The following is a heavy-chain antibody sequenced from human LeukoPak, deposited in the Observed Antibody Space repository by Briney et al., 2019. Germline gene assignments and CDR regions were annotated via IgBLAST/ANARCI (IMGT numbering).Heavy chain of an antibody. CDR1: GGTFSNYA. CDR3: ARWGTDYYDSSAYFDY. CDR2: IIPIFGTA. Sequence: ASVKVSCKASGGTFSNYAISWVRQAPGQGLEWMGGIIPIFGTANYAQKFQGRVTITADESTSTAYMELSSLRSEDTAVYYCARWGTDYYDSSAYFDYWGQGTLVTVSS. V-gene: IGHV1-69*13. D-gene: IGHD3-22*01. J-gene: IGHJ4*02.